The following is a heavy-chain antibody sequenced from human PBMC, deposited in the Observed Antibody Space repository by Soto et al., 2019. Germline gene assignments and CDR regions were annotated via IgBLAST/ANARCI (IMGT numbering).Heavy chain of an antibody. V-gene: IGHV1-24*01. Sequence: ASVKVSCKVSAYTLTELSMHWVRQAPGKGLEWMGGFDPEDGETIYAQKFQGRVTMTEDTSTDTAYMELSSLRSEDTAVYYCATEYSGNYAFDIWGQGTMVTVSS. CDR1: AYTLTELS. CDR2: FDPEDGET. D-gene: IGHD1-26*01. J-gene: IGHJ3*02. CDR3: ATEYSGNYAFDI.